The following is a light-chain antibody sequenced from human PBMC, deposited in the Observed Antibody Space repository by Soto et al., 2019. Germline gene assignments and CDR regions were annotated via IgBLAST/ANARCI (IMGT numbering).Light chain of an antibody. Sequence: HSALTQPASVSASPGQSITISCTETNSDIGSLNSVSWYQQFPGKAPKLMIFGVSVRPSGVSTRFSGSKFGNTAFLYISGLQAEDEADYYCSSYTSSRTYVFGSGTKVTVL. J-gene: IGLJ1*01. CDR3: SSYTSSRTYV. V-gene: IGLV2-14*01. CDR2: GVS. CDR1: NSDIGSLNS.